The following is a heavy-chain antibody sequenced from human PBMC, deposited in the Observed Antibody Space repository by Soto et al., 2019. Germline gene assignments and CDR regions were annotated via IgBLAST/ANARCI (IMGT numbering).Heavy chain of an antibody. Sequence: QVQLVQSGAEVKKPGSSVKVSCKASGGTFSSYAISWVRQAPGQGLEWMGGIIPIFGTANYAQKFQGRVTSSADNSTSTAYMELSSLRSEDTAVYYCAREHCSSTSCYNYYYYGMDVWGQGTTVTVSS. J-gene: IGHJ6*02. V-gene: IGHV1-69*06. CDR2: IIPIFGTA. CDR1: GGTFSSYA. D-gene: IGHD2-2*02. CDR3: AREHCSSTSCYNYYYYGMDV.